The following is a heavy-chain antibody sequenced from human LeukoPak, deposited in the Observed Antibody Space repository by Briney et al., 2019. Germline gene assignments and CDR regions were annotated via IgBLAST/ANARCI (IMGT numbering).Heavy chain of an antibody. J-gene: IGHJ4*02. V-gene: IGHV3-53*01. CDR1: GFTVSSNY. Sequence: PGGSLRLSCAASGFTVSSNYMSWVRQAPGKGLEWVSVIYSGGSTYYADSVKGRFTISRDNSKNTLYLQMNSLRAEDTAVYYCARGRGSWYSGFDYWGQGTLVTVSS. CDR2: IYSGGST. D-gene: IGHD6-13*01. CDR3: ARGRGSWYSGFDY.